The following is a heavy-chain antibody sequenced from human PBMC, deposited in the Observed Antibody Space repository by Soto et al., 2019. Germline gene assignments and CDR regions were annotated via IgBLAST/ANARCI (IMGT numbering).Heavy chain of an antibody. CDR3: ARGGKYYDFWSGPYYYYGMDV. CDR2: IYYNGST. Sequence: SETLSLTCTVSGGSISSYYWSWIRQPPGKGLEWIGYIYYNGSTNYNPSLKSRVTISVDTSKNQFSLKLSSVTAADTAVYYCARGGKYYDFWSGPYYYYGMDVWGQGTTVTVSS. CDR1: GGSISSYY. D-gene: IGHD3-3*01. J-gene: IGHJ6*02. V-gene: IGHV4-59*12.